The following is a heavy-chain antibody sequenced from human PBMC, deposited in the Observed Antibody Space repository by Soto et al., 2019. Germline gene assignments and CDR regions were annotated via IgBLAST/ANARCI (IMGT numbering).Heavy chain of an antibody. J-gene: IGHJ4*02. CDR2: ITDSGYTA. Sequence: WSLRLSCAASGFSFGTFVMTWFRQAPGGGLEWVASITDSGYTASYAETVEGRFTVSRDNSKNKLHLQMNDLRAEETAIYYCAKNARWMETPPQAWGQGPMVAVSS. CDR3: AKNARWMETPPQA. D-gene: IGHD5-12*01. V-gene: IGHV3-23*01. CDR1: GFSFGTFV.